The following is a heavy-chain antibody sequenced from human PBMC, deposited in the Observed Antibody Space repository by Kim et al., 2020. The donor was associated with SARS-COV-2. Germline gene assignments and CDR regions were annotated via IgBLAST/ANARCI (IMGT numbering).Heavy chain of an antibody. V-gene: IGHV5-10-1*01. CDR2: IDPSDSYT. J-gene: IGHJ4*02. D-gene: IGHD3-9*01. CDR3: ATRLRGATLRYIQGPSDY. Sequence: GESLKISCKGSGYSFTSYWISWVRQMPGKGLEWMGRIDPSDSYTNYSPFFQGHVTISADKSISTAYLQWSSLKASDTAMYYCATRLRGATLRYIQGPSDYWGQGTLVTVSS. CDR1: GYSFTSYW.